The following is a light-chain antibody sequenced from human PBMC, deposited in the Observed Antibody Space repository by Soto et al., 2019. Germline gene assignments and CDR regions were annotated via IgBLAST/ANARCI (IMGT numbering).Light chain of an antibody. CDR3: QQYASSPFT. J-gene: IGKJ5*01. Sequence: EIVLTQSPGTLSLSPGERATLSCRASQSVSISYLAWYQQKPGQAPRLLIYGTSSRATGIPDRFSGSGSGTDFTLTISRLEPEDFAVYYCQQYASSPFTFGQGTRWRL. CDR2: GTS. V-gene: IGKV3-20*01. CDR1: QSVSISY.